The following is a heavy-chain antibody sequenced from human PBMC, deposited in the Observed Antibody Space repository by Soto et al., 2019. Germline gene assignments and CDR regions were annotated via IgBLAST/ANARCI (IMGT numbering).Heavy chain of an antibody. CDR3: AKSDLVLKG. V-gene: IGHV3-30*18. D-gene: IGHD2-8*01. CDR2: ISYDGSNK. CDR1: GFTFSSYG. Sequence: QVQLVESGGGVVQPGRSLRLSCAPSGFTFSSYGMHWVRQAPGKGLEWVAVISYDGSNKYYADSVKGRFTISRDNSKNTLYLQMNSLRAEDTAVYYCAKSDLVLKGGGQGTLVTVSS. J-gene: IGHJ4*02.